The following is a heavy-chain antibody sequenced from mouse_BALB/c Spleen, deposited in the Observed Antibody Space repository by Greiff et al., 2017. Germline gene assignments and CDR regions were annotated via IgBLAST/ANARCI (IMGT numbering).Heavy chain of an antibody. J-gene: IGHJ4*01. Sequence: VMLVESGAELMKPGASVKISCKATGYTFSSYWIEWVKQRPGHGLEWIGEILPGSGSTNYNEKFKGKATFTADTSSNTAYMQLSSLTSEDSAVYYCARWLRRDYYAMDYWGQGTSVTVSS. CDR2: ILPGSGST. CDR3: ARWLRRDYYAMDY. V-gene: IGHV1-9*01. CDR1: GYTFSSYW. D-gene: IGHD2-2*01.